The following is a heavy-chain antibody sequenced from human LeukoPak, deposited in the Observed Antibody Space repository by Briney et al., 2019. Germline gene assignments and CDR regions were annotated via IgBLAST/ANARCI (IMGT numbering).Heavy chain of an antibody. Sequence: GGSLRLSCAASGFTFDDYGMSWVRQAPGKGLEWVSGINWNGGSTGYADSVKGRFTISRDNAKNSLYLQMNSLRAEDTALYYCARGSDYSSSSGSHDYWGRGTLVTVSS. V-gene: IGHV3-20*04. CDR3: ARGSDYSSSSGSHDY. CDR1: GFTFDDYG. J-gene: IGHJ4*02. D-gene: IGHD6-6*01. CDR2: INWNGGST.